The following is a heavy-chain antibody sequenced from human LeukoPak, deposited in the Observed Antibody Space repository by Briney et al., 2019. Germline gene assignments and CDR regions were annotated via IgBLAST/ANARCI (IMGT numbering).Heavy chain of an antibody. D-gene: IGHD6-6*01. V-gene: IGHV1-69*04. J-gene: IGHJ4*02. CDR2: IIPILGIA. CDR1: GYTFTSYG. CDR3: ARVLSSSSIFL. Sequence: ASVKVSCKASGYTFTSYGISWVRQAPGQGLEWMGRIIPILGIANYAQKFQGRVTITADKSTSTAYMELSSLRSEDTAVYYCARVLSSSSIFLWGQGTLVTVSS.